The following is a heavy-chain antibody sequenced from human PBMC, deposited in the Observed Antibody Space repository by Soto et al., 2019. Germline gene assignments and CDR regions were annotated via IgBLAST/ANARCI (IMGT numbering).Heavy chain of an antibody. CDR1: GYSFTSYW. CDR2: IYPGDSDT. CDR3: ATSITGTIYYYYGMDV. V-gene: IGHV5-51*01. Sequence: PGESLKISCKGSGYSFTSYWIGWVRQMPGKGLEWMGIIYPGDSDTRYSPSFQGQVTISADKSISTAYLQWSSLKASDTAMYYCATSITGTIYYYYGMDVWGQGTTVTVSS. J-gene: IGHJ6*02. D-gene: IGHD1-7*01.